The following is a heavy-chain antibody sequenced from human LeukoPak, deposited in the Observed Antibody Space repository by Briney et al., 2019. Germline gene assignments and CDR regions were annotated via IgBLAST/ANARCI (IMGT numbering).Heavy chain of an antibody. CDR1: GGSISSGSYY. D-gene: IGHD2-2*01. CDR2: IYTSGST. V-gene: IGHV4-61*02. Sequence: SETLSLTCTVSGGSISSGSYYWSWIRQPAGKGLEWIGRIYTSGSTNYNPSLKSRVTISVDTSKNQFSLKLSSVTAADTAVYYCARGGPAAIPYYYYYYYMDVWGKGTTVTVSS. J-gene: IGHJ6*03. CDR3: ARGGPAAIPYYYYYYYMDV.